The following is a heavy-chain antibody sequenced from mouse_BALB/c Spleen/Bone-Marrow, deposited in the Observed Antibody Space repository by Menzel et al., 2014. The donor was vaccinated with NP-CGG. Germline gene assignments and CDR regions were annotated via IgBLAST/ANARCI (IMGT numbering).Heavy chain of an antibody. CDR1: GFTFSSYA. D-gene: IGHD1-1*01. V-gene: IGHV5-6-5*01. Sequence: EVMLVESGGGLVKPGGSLKLSCAASGFTFSSYAMSWVRQTPEKRLEWVASITRGGNTYYPDSVRGRFTISRDNARDILYLQMSSLRSEDTAMYYCARGEIHYYGSTHYFDYWGQGTTLTVSS. J-gene: IGHJ2*01. CDR3: ARGEIHYYGSTHYFDY. CDR2: ITRGGNT.